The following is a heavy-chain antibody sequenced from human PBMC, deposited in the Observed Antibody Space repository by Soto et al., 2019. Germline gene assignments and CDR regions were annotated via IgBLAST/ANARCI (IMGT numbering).Heavy chain of an antibody. CDR1: GFTFSSYW. CDR2: INSDGSST. CDR3: ACVLAARLYYDY. J-gene: IGHJ4*02. V-gene: IGHV3-74*01. Sequence: GGSLRLSCAASGFTFSSYWMHWVRQAPGKGLVWVSRINSDGSSTSYADSVKGRFTISRDNDKNTLYLQMNSLRAEDTAEYYCACVLAARLYYDYWGQGTLVTVSS. D-gene: IGHD6-6*01.